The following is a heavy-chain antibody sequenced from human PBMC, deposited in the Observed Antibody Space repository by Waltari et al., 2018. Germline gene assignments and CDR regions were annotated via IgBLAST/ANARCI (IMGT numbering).Heavy chain of an antibody. CDR3: AREGCSGGSCYVYYFDY. J-gene: IGHJ4*02. CDR2: IYYSGST. V-gene: IGHV4-30-4*08. CDR1: GGSISSGDYY. Sequence: QVQLQESGPGLVKPSQTLSLTCTVSGGSISSGDYYWSWLRQPPGKGLEWIGYIYYSGSTYYNPSLKSRVTISVDTSKNQFSLKLSSVTAADTAVYYCAREGCSGGSCYVYYFDYWGQGTLVTVSS. D-gene: IGHD2-15*01.